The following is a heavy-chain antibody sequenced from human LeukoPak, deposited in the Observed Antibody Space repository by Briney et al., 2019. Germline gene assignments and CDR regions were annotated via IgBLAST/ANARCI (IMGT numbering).Heavy chain of an antibody. CDR3: ARHGSTYALRN. D-gene: IGHD2-2*01. CDR2: IHYTGST. V-gene: IGHV4-59*08. Sequence: SETLSLTCFVSGGSMNNYYWSWVRQPPGKGLEWIGYIHYTGSTNYNPSLKSRLTISVDTSKNQFSLRLSSVTAADTAVYYCARHGSTYALRNWGQGTLNTVSS. CDR1: GGSMNNYY. J-gene: IGHJ4*02.